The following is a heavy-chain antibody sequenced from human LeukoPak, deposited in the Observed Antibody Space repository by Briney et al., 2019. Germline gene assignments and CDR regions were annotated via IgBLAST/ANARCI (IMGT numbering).Heavy chain of an antibody. CDR3: ARDFLTFSSGHAY. V-gene: IGHV1-46*01. D-gene: IGHD3-22*01. Sequence: ASVKVSCKTSGYIFTSYYLHWVRQAPGQGLEWMGIIDPSGGSTTYAQKFQGRVTMTRDTSISTAYMELSSLTSDDTAVYYCARDFLTFSSGHAYWGQGTLVTVSS. CDR2: IDPSGGST. CDR1: GYIFTSYY. J-gene: IGHJ4*02.